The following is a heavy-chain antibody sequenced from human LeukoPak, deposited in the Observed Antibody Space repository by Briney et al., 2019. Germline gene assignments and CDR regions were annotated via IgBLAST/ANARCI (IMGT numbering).Heavy chain of an antibody. Sequence: PGGSLRLSCAASGFTFSSYGMHWVRQAPGKGLEWVAVISYDGSNKYYADSVKGRFTISRDNSKNTLYLQMNSLRAEDTAVYYCAKDSNWNYILALFDYWGQGTLVTVSS. D-gene: IGHD1-7*01. CDR2: ISYDGSNK. J-gene: IGHJ4*02. CDR1: GFTFSSYG. CDR3: AKDSNWNYILALFDY. V-gene: IGHV3-30*18.